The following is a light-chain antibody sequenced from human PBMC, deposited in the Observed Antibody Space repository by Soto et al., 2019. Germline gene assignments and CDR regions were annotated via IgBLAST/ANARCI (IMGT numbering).Light chain of an antibody. CDR2: SSD. CDR3: GAWADSRKAWA. Sequence: QSVLTQPPSASGTPGQRVTISCSGSSSNIGRNTVKWYRQLPGTAPKLLIGSSDQRPSGVPDRFSGSQSGTSASLAISGLQSEEEADYICGAWADSRKAWAFGAGTKLPVL. CDR1: SSNIGRNT. J-gene: IGLJ3*02. V-gene: IGLV1-44*01.